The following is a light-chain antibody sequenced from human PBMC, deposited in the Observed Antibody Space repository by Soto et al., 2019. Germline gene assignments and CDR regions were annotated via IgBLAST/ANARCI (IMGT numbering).Light chain of an antibody. V-gene: IGLV2-23*01. J-gene: IGLJ1*01. CDR1: SSDVGSYNL. CDR2: EGS. CDR3: GSYAGSSILYV. Sequence: SVLTQPASLSGSPGQSITISCTGTSSDVGSYNLVSWYQQHPGKAPKLMIYEGSKRPSGVSNRFSGSKSGNTASLTISGLQAEDEADYYCGSYAGSSILYVFGTGTKVTVL.